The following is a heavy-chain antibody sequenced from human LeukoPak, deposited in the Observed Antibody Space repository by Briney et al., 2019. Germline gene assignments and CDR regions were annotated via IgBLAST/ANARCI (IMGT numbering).Heavy chain of an antibody. V-gene: IGHV3-7*01. CDR2: IKEDGSEK. J-gene: IGHJ4*02. Sequence: GGSLRLSCVASGFTFSSYWMSWFRQAPGKGLEWVANIKEDGSEKYYADYVKGRFTISRDNARNSLSLQMSSLRDEDTAVFYCARSRTAYYNVYADFWGQGTLVTVSS. CDR1: GFTFSSYW. CDR3: ARSRTAYYNVYADF. D-gene: IGHD1-26*01.